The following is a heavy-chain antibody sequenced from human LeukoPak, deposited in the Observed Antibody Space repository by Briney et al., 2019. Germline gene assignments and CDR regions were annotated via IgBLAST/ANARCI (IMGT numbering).Heavy chain of an antibody. D-gene: IGHD5-24*01. CDR3: AREGRDGYLQAFDI. Sequence: ASVKVSCKASGYTFTSYAMNWVRQAPGQGLEWMGWINTNTGNPTYAQGFTGRFVFSLDTSVSTAYLQISSLKAEDTAVYYCAREGRDGYLQAFDIWGQGTMVTVSS. J-gene: IGHJ3*02. CDR2: INTNTGNP. V-gene: IGHV7-4-1*02. CDR1: GYTFTSYA.